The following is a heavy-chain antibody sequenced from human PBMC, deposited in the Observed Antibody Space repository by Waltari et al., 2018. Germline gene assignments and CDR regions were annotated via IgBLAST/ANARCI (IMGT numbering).Heavy chain of an antibody. V-gene: IGHV4-4*07. Sequence: QVQLQESGPGLVKPSETLSLTCTVSGGSISSYYWSWIRRPAGKGLEWIGRVYSSGTTNYNPSLKSRVTMSLDTSKNQFSLNLSSVTAADTVVYYCARGRFLFRWYSFDPWGQGIPVTVSS. D-gene: IGHD3-3*01. CDR2: VYSSGTT. CDR1: GGSISSYY. CDR3: ARGRFLFRWYSFDP. J-gene: IGHJ5*02.